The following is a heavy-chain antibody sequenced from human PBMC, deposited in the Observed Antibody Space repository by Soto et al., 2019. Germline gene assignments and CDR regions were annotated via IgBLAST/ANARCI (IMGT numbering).Heavy chain of an antibody. D-gene: IGHD2-21*01. J-gene: IGHJ4*02. CDR2: IYYSGST. Sequence: SETLSLTCTVSGGSISSYYWSWIRQPPGKGLEWIGYIYYSGSTNYNPSLKSRVTISVDTSKNQFSLKLSSVTAADTAVYYCAKDACGAECFSHFDYWGQGTLVTVSS. V-gene: IGHV4-59*01. CDR1: GGSISSYY. CDR3: AKDACGAECFSHFDY.